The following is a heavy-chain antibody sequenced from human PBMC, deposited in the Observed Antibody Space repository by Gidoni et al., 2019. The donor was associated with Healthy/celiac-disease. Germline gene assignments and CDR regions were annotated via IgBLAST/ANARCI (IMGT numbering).Heavy chain of an antibody. D-gene: IGHD2-2*01. CDR3: ARGVQSRVAYYYYGMDV. CDR1: GGSFSGFY. Sequence: QVQLQQWGAGLLKPSETLSLTCAVYGGSFSGFYWSWIRQPPGKGLEWIGEINHSGSTNYNPSLKSRVTISVDTSKNQFSLKLSSVTAADTAVYYCARGVQSRVAYYYYGMDVWGQGTTVTVSS. J-gene: IGHJ6*02. V-gene: IGHV4-34*01. CDR2: INHSGST.